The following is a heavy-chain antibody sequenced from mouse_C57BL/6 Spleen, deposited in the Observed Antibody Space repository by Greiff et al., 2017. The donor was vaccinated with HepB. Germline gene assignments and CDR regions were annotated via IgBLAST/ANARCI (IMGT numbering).Heavy chain of an antibody. Sequence: EVQLVESGGGLVQPGGSLKLSCAASGFTFSDYGMAWVRQAPRKGPEWVAFISNLAYSIYYADTVTSRFTISRENAKNTLYLEMSSLRSEDTAMYYCARHYSNLYYAMDYWGQGTSVTVSS. CDR2: ISNLAYSI. CDR3: ARHYSNLYYAMDY. J-gene: IGHJ4*01. CDR1: GFTFSDYG. D-gene: IGHD2-5*01. V-gene: IGHV5-15*01.